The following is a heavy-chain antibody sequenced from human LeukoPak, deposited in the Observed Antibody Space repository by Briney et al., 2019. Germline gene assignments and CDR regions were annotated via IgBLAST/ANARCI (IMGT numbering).Heavy chain of an antibody. CDR3: ARDRRVYYDSSGYSWWSFDY. CDR2: INPNSGGT. Sequence: ASVKVSCKASGYTFTGYYMHWVRQAPGQGLEWMGWINPNSGGTNYAQKFQGRVTMTRDTSISTAYMELSRLRSDDTAVYYYARDRRVYYDSSGYSWWSFDYWGQGTLVTVSS. D-gene: IGHD3-22*01. J-gene: IGHJ4*02. V-gene: IGHV1-2*02. CDR1: GYTFTGYY.